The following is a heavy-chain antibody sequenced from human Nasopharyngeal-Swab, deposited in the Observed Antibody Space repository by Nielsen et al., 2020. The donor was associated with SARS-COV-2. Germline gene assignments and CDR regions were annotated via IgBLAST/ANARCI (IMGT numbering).Heavy chain of an antibody. CDR2: ISGSGGST. J-gene: IGHJ5*02. CDR1: GFTFSSYA. CDR3: AKDLLPKDYGEPPGLFDP. D-gene: IGHD4-17*01. Sequence: GESLNISCASSGFTFSSYAMSWVRQPPGKGLEWVSAISGSGGSTYYADSVKGRFTISRDNSKNTLYLQMNSLRAEDTAVYYCAKDLLPKDYGEPPGLFDPWGQGTLVTVSS. V-gene: IGHV3-23*01.